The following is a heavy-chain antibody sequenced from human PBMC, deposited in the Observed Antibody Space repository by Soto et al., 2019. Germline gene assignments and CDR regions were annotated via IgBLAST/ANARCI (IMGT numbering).Heavy chain of an antibody. V-gene: IGHV3-21*01. J-gene: IGHJ6*02. CDR3: AREGDSGYQLLLGSYGMDV. CDR1: GFTFSSYS. CDR2: ISSSSSYI. D-gene: IGHD2-2*01. Sequence: GGSLRLSCAASGFTFSSYSMNWVRQAPGKGLEWVSSISSSSSYIYYADSLKSRFSIYRDNAKNSLYLQMNSLRAEDTAVYYCAREGDSGYQLLLGSYGMDVWGQGTTVTVSS.